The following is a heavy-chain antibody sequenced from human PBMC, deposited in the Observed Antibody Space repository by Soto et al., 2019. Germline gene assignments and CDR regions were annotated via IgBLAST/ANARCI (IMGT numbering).Heavy chain of an antibody. CDR1: GFTFSSYA. CDR2: ISYDGSNK. Sequence: QVQLVESGGGVVQPGRSLRLSCAASGFTFSSYAMHWVRQAPGKGLEWVAVISYDGSNKYYAESVKGRFTISRDNSKNTLYLQMNSLGAEDTAVYYCAREVPSVLRFLEWLLNDAFDIWGQGTMVTVSS. J-gene: IGHJ3*02. CDR3: AREVPSVLRFLEWLLNDAFDI. D-gene: IGHD3-3*01. V-gene: IGHV3-30-3*01.